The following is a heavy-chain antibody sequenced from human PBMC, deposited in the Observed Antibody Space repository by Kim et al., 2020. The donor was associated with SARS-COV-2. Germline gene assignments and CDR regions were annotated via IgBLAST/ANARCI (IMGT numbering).Heavy chain of an antibody. CDR2: IIPILGIA. Sequence: SVKVSCKSSGGTFSSYAISWVRQAPGQGLEWMGRIIPILGIANYAQKFQGRVTITADKSTSTAYMELSSLRSEDTAVYYCARDPGIAVAGTNYYYYYGMDVWGQGTTVTVSS. CDR1: GGTFSSYA. D-gene: IGHD6-19*01. J-gene: IGHJ6*02. CDR3: ARDPGIAVAGTNYYYYYGMDV. V-gene: IGHV1-69*04.